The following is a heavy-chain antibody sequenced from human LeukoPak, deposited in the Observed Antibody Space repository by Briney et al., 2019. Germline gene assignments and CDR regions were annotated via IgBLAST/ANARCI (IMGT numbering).Heavy chain of an antibody. CDR1: GGTFSSYA. CDR2: IIPIFGTA. Sequence: GASVKVSCKASGGTFSSYAISWVRQAPGQGLEWMGGIIPIFGTANYAQKFQGRVTMTEDTSTDTAYMELSSLRSEDTAVYYCATWTYCSGGSCDAFDIWGQGTMVTVSS. J-gene: IGHJ3*02. CDR3: ATWTYCSGGSCDAFDI. D-gene: IGHD2-15*01. V-gene: IGHV1-69*06.